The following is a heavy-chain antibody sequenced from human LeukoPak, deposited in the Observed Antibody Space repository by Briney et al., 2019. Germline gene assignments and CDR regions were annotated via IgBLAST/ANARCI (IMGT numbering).Heavy chain of an antibody. CDR2: IIPIFGTA. J-gene: IGHJ5*02. D-gene: IGHD3-22*01. CDR3: ATGHYYDSSGYSVDNWFDP. CDR1: GGTFSSYA. V-gene: IGHV1-69*05. Sequence: SVKVSCKASGGTFSSYAISWVRQAPGQGLEWMEGIIPIFGTANYAQKFQGRVTITTDESTSTAYMEPSSLRSEDTAVYYCATGHYYDSSGYSVDNWFDPWGQGTLVTVSS.